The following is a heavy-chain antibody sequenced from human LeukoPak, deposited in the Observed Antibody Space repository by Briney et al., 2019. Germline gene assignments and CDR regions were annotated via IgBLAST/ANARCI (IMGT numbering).Heavy chain of an antibody. CDR2: ISYDGSNR. CDR1: GFTFSSYA. CDR3: ARRGADYDILTGYSSGNYFDY. D-gene: IGHD3-9*01. Sequence: GRSLRLSCAASGFTFSSYAMHWVRQAPGKGLEWVADISYDGSNRYYADSVKGRFTISRDNSKNTLYLQMNSLRAEDTAVYYCARRGADYDILTGYSSGNYFDYWGQGTLVTVSS. V-gene: IGHV3-30-3*01. J-gene: IGHJ4*02.